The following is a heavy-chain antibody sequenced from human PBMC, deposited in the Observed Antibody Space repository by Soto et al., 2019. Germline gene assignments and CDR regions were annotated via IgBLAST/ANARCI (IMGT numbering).Heavy chain of an antibody. D-gene: IGHD1-26*01. CDR1: RFTFSTYA. CDR2: ISGSGGGR. CDR3: ATVGAGQANDY. V-gene: IGHV3-23*01. Sequence: GGSLRLSCAASRFTFSTYAMTWVRQAPGRGLEWVSDISGSGGGRYYADSVKGRFTISRDNSKNTLFLQMNSLRAGDTAVYYCATVGAGQANDYWGQGTLVTVSS. J-gene: IGHJ4*02.